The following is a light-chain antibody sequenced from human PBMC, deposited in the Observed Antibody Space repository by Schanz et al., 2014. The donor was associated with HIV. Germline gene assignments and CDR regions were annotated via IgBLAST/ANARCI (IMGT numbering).Light chain of an antibody. Sequence: QSVLTQPPSASGSPGQSVTISCTGTRSDIGNHDFVSWYQHHPDKAPKLIIYEVSKRPSGVPARFSGSKSGNTASLTVSRLQAEDEADYYCSSYAGSNNLVFGGGTKLTVL. V-gene: IGLV2-8*01. CDR1: RSDIGNHDF. CDR3: SSYAGSNNLV. J-gene: IGLJ3*02. CDR2: EVS.